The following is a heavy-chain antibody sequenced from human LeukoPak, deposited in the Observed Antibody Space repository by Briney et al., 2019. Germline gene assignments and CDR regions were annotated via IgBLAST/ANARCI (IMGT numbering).Heavy chain of an antibody. D-gene: IGHD2-15*01. V-gene: IGHV3-30*03. Sequence: PGGSLRLSCAASGFTFSSYGMNWVRQAPGKGLEWVAVISYDGSNKYYADSVKGRFTISRDNSKNTLYLQMNSLRAEDTAVYYCTRGGPYYYYGMDVWGQGTTVTVSS. CDR3: TRGGPYYYYGMDV. CDR2: ISYDGSNK. CDR1: GFTFSSYG. J-gene: IGHJ6*02.